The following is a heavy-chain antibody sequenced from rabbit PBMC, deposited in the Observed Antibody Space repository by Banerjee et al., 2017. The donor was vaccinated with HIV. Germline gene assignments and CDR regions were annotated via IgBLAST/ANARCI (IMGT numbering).Heavy chain of an antibody. D-gene: IGHD5-1*01. CDR2: IYTGSGST. V-gene: IGHV1S45*01. Sequence: QQQLEESGGGLVQPEGSLTLTCTASGFSFSSSYYMCWVRQAPGKGVEWIGFIYTGSGSTYYASWAKGRFTISKTSSTTVTLQMTSLTAADTATYFCARRDGSYFYFNLWGQGTLVTVS. J-gene: IGHJ4*01. CDR3: ARRDGSYFYFNL. CDR1: GFSFSSSYY.